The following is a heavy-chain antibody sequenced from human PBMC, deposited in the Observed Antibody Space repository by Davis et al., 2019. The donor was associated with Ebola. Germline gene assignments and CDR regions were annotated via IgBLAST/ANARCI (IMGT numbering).Heavy chain of an antibody. D-gene: IGHD1-26*01. CDR2: ISSSSSYI. CDR3: ARDRGSELRPALYYYYYMDV. J-gene: IGHJ6*03. CDR1: GFTFSSYS. V-gene: IGHV3-21*01. Sequence: GESLKISCAASGFTFSSYSMNWVRQAPGKGLEWVSSISSSSSYIYYADSVKGRFTISRDNAKNSLYLQMNSLRAEDTAVYYCARDRGSELRPALYYYYYMDVWGKGTTVTVSS.